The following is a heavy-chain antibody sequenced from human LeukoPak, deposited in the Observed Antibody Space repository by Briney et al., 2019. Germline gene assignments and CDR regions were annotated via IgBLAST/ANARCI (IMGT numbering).Heavy chain of an antibody. J-gene: IGHJ4*02. Sequence: SETLSLTCALYGGSSSTFYWSWVRQPPGKGLEWIGEVTHRGSTNYNPSLKSRVTISLDTSKNQFSLKLTSVSAADTAVYYCAPIDGAYSDFAYWSQGTLVTVSS. CDR2: VTHRGST. V-gene: IGHV4-34*01. CDR3: APIDGAYSDFAY. CDR1: GGSSSTFY. D-gene: IGHD2-15*01.